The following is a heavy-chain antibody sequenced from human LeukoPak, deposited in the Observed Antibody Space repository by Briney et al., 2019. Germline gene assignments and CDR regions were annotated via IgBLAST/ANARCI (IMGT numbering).Heavy chain of an antibody. D-gene: IGHD3-3*01. CDR2: INSDGSSI. CDR3: ARSITIFGVVIVDYGMDV. CDR1: GFTFSSHW. V-gene: IGHV3-74*01. J-gene: IGHJ6*02. Sequence: GGSLRLSCAASGFTFSSHWMHWVRQAPGKGLVWVSRINSDGSSISYADSVKGRFTISRDNAKNTLYLQMNSLRAEDTAVYYCARSITIFGVVIVDYGMDVWGQGTTVTVSS.